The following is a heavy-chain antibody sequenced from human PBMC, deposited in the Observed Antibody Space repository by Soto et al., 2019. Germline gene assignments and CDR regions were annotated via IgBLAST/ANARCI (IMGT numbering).Heavy chain of an antibody. CDR3: ARQEVGSIGWYDDYYYYGMDV. J-gene: IGHJ6*02. CDR1: GYSFTSYW. Sequence: PGESLKISCKGSGYSFTSYWIGWVRQMPGKGLEWMGIIYPGDSDTRYSPSFQGQVTISADKSISTAYLQWSSLKASDTAMYYYARQEVGSIGWYDDYYYYGMDVWGQGTTVPVSS. D-gene: IGHD6-19*01. CDR2: IYPGDSDT. V-gene: IGHV5-51*01.